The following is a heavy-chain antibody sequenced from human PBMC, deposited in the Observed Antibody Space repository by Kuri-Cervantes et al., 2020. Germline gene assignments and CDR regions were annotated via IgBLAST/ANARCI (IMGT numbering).Heavy chain of an antibody. J-gene: IGHJ4*02. D-gene: IGHD6-19*01. V-gene: IGHV3-21*01. CDR2: ISSSSSYI. Sequence: GESLKISCAASGFTFSSYGMNWVRQAPGKGLEWVSSISSSSSYIYYADSVKGRFTISRDNAKNSLYLQMNSLRAEDTAVYYCAIGASSSAWVGVDYFDYWGQGTLVTVSS. CDR3: AIGASSSAWVGVDYFDY. CDR1: GFTFSSYG.